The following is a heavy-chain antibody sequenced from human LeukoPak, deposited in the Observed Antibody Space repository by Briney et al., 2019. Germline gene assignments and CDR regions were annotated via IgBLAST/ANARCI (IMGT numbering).Heavy chain of an antibody. CDR1: GFTFSSYA. D-gene: IGHD2-2*01. J-gene: IGHJ5*02. CDR3: AKDFYCSSTSCPPNWFDP. CDR2: ISGSGGST. Sequence: GGSLRLSCAASGFTFSSYAMSWVRQAPGKRLEWVSAISGSGGSTYYADSVKGRFTISRDNSKNTLYLQMNSLRAEDTAVYYCAKDFYCSSTSCPPNWFDPWGQGTLVTVSS. V-gene: IGHV3-23*01.